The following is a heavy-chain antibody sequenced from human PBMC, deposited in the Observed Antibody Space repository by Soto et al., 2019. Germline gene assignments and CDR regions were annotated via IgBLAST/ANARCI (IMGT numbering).Heavy chain of an antibody. V-gene: IGHV3-74*01. CDR2: INSDGRST. CDR1: GFTFSSYW. Sequence: GGSLRLSCAASGFTFSSYWMHWVRQAPGKGLVWVSRINSDGRSTSYADSVKGRFTISRDNAKNTLYLQMNSLRAEDTAVYYCARGPHYGSGGNWFDPWGQGTLVTVSS. J-gene: IGHJ5*02. CDR3: ARGPHYGSGGNWFDP. D-gene: IGHD3-10*01.